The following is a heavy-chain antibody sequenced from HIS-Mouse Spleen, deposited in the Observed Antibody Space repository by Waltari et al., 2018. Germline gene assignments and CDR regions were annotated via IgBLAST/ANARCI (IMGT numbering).Heavy chain of an antibody. J-gene: IGHJ2*01. Sequence: QLQLQESGPGLVKPSETLSLPCTVSCGSISSSSYYWGWIRQPPGKGLEWIGSIYYSGSTYYNQSLKSRVTISVDTSKTQFSLKLSSVTAADTAVYYCAREIPYSSSWYDWYFDLWGRGTLVTVSS. D-gene: IGHD6-13*01. V-gene: IGHV4-39*07. CDR2: IYYSGST. CDR3: AREIPYSSSWYDWYFDL. CDR1: CGSISSSSYY.